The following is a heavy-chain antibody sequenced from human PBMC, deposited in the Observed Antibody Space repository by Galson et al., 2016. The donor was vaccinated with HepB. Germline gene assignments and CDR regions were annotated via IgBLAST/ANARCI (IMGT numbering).Heavy chain of an antibody. Sequence: SLRLSCAASGFIFDDFSLHWVRQRPGQGLEWVSGISWDITKTHYADSVRGRFTISRDNAKKSLFLEMNNLKPEDTATYYCAKHKWQQQLMRGGHLDPWGQGTLVAVSS. CDR3: AKHKWQQQLMRGGHLDP. CDR2: ISWDITKT. CDR1: GFIFDDFS. J-gene: IGHJ5*02. V-gene: IGHV3-9*01. D-gene: IGHD5-24*01.